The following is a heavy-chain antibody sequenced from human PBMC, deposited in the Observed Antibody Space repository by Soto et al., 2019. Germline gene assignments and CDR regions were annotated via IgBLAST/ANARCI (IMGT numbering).Heavy chain of an antibody. V-gene: IGHV3-23*01. CDR1: GFTFSSYA. CDR3: AKAVSGPYRRNHYYYYYGMDV. J-gene: IGHJ6*02. CDR2: ISGSGGST. Sequence: PGGSLRLSCAASGFTFSSYAMSWVRQAPGKGLEWVSAISGSGGSTYYADSVKGRFTISRDNSKNTLYLQMNSLRAEDTAVYYCAKAVSGPYRRNHYYYYYGMDVWGQGTTVTVSS. D-gene: IGHD3-10*01.